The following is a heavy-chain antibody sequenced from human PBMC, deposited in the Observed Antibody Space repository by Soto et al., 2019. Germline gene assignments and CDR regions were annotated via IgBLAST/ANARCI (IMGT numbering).Heavy chain of an antibody. Sequence: GGSLRLSCAASEFTFSIYDMTWVRQAPGKGLEWVSTISDSGGSTYYADSVKGRFTISRDNSKNTLFLQMNSLRAEDTAVYYCARRFYGSGTYYSIDYWGQGTLVTVSS. J-gene: IGHJ4*02. CDR1: EFTFSIYD. D-gene: IGHD3-10*01. CDR2: ISDSGGST. CDR3: ARRFYGSGTYYSIDY. V-gene: IGHV3-23*01.